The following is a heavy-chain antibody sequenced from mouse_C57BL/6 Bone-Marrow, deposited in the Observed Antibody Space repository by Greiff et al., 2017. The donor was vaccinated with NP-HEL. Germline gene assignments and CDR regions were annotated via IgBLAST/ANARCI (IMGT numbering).Heavy chain of an antibody. V-gene: IGHV1-81*01. Sequence: VQLQQSGAELARPGASVKLSCKASGYTFTSYGISWVKQRTGQGLEWIGEIYPRSGNTYYNEKFKGKATLTADKSSSTAYMELRSLTSEDSAVYFCARFGSSYVYFDVWGTGTTVTVSS. CDR2: IYPRSGNT. CDR1: GYTFTSYG. J-gene: IGHJ1*03. D-gene: IGHD1-1*01. CDR3: ARFGSSYVYFDV.